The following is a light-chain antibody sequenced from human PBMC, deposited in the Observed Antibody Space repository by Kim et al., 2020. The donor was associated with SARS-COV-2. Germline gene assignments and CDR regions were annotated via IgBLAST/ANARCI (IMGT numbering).Light chain of an antibody. CDR1: SGSIANNY. J-gene: IGLJ2*01. CDR3: QSYASPDVV. CDR2: EDK. V-gene: IGLV6-57*03. Sequence: GKPVTISCTRSSGSIANNYVHWYQQRPGSAPTTVIYEDKQRPSGVPDRFSGSIDRSSNSASLTISGLKTEDEADYYCQSYASPDVVFGGGTQLTVL.